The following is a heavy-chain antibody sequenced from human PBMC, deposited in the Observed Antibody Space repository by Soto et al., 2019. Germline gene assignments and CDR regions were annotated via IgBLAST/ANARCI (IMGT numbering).Heavy chain of an antibody. CDR2: IIPIFGTA. Sequence: SVKVSCKASGGTFSSYAISWVRQAPGQGLEWMGGIIPIFGTANYAQKFQGRVTITADKSTSTAYMELSSLRSEDTAVYHCARQIVSHIYDFWSGYHPGMDVWGQGTTVTVSS. V-gene: IGHV1-69*06. J-gene: IGHJ6*02. CDR1: GGTFSSYA. CDR3: ARQIVSHIYDFWSGYHPGMDV. D-gene: IGHD3-3*01.